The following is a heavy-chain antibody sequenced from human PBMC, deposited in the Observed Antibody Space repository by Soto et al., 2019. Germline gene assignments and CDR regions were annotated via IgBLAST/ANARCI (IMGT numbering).Heavy chain of an antibody. CDR3: AREYGIGGATFDI. V-gene: IGHV3-30-3*01. D-gene: IGHD2-15*01. J-gene: IGHJ3*02. CDR2: ISYDGSNK. Sequence: QVQLVESGGGVVQPGRSLRLSCAASGFTFSSYDMHWVRQAPGKGLEWVAVISYDGSNKHYADSVKGRFTISRDNSKNTLYLQMNILRAEDTAVYYCAREYGIGGATFDIWGQGTMVTVSS. CDR1: GFTFSSYD.